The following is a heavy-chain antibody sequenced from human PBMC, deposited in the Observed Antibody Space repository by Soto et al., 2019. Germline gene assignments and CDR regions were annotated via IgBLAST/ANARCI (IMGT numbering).Heavy chain of an antibody. CDR1: GFTVSSNY. Sequence: GGSLRLSCAASGFTVSSNYMSWVRQAPGKGLEWVSVIYSGGSTYYADSVKGRFTISRDNSKNTLYLQMNSLRAEDTAVYYCASRHSSGWEGYFDYWGQGTLVTVSS. V-gene: IGHV3-66*01. CDR2: IYSGGST. CDR3: ASRHSSGWEGYFDY. J-gene: IGHJ4*02. D-gene: IGHD6-19*01.